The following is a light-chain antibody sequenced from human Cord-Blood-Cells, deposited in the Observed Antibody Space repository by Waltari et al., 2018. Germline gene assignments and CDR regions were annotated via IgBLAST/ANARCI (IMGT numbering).Light chain of an antibody. CDR3: QQYYSTPT. CDR1: QSVLYSSNNKTY. J-gene: IGKJ1*01. CDR2: WAS. V-gene: IGKV4-1*01. Sequence: DIVMTQSPDSLAVSLGERATINCKSSQSVLYSSNNKTYLAWYQQKPGQPPKLLIYWASTRESGVPDRFSGSGSGTDFTPTISSLQAEDVAVYYCQQYYSTPTFGQGTKVEIK.